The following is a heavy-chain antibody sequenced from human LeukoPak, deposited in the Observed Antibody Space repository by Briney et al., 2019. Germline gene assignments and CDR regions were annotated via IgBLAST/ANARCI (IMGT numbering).Heavy chain of an antibody. CDR3: ARELDIAVITVYGMDV. J-gene: IGHJ6*02. Sequence: GGSLRLSCAASGFTFSSCGMHWVRQAPGKGLEWVAVIWYDGSNKYYADSVKGRFTISRDNSKNTLYLQLNSLRAEDTAVYYCARELDIAVITVYGMDVWGQGTTVTVSS. V-gene: IGHV3-33*01. D-gene: IGHD6-19*01. CDR1: GFTFSSCG. CDR2: IWYDGSNK.